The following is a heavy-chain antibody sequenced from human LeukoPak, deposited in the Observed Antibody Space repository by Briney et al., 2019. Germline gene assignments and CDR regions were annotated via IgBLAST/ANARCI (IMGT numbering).Heavy chain of an antibody. V-gene: IGHV4-38-2*02. Sequence: SETLSLTCTVSGYSISSGYYWGWIRQPPGKGLEWIGSIYHSGSTYYNPSLKSRVTMSVDTSKNQFSLKLNSVTAADTAVYYCARPIRSRDNNWFDPWGQGTLVIVSS. CDR2: IYHSGST. D-gene: IGHD3-10*01. J-gene: IGHJ5*02. CDR1: GYSISSGYY. CDR3: ARPIRSRDNNWFDP.